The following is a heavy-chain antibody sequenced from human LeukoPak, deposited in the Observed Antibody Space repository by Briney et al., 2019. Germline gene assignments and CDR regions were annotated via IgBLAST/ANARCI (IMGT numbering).Heavy chain of an antibody. CDR1: GFTFSSYA. CDR3: ARDETPTNGYDSYDF. Sequence: GGSLRLSCAASGFTFSSYAMHWVRQAPGKGLEWVAVISYDGSNKYYADSVKGRFTISRDNAKNSLYLQMNSLRAEDTAVYYCARDETPTNGYDSYDFWGQGTLVTVST. J-gene: IGHJ4*02. CDR2: ISYDGSNK. D-gene: IGHD5-12*01. V-gene: IGHV3-30-3*01.